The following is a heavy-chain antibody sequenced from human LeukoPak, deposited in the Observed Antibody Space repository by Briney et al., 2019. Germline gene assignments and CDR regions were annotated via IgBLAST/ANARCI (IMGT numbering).Heavy chain of an antibody. J-gene: IGHJ4*02. Sequence: GGSLRLSCAASGFTFDDYAMPWVRHAPGKGLEWVSGISWNSGSIGYADSVKGRFTISRDNAKNSLYLQMNSLRAEDTALYYCAKGLSGQWLVPAYIDYWGQGTLVTVSS. V-gene: IGHV3-9*01. CDR2: ISWNSGSI. CDR1: GFTFDDYA. D-gene: IGHD6-19*01. CDR3: AKGLSGQWLVPAYIDY.